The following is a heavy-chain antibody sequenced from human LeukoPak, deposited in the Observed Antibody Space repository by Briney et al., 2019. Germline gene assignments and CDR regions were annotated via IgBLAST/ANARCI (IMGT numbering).Heavy chain of an antibody. J-gene: IGHJ6*02. D-gene: IGHD6-25*01. CDR1: GFTFSSYG. Sequence: GGSLRLSCAASGFTFSSYGMHWVRQAPGKGLEWVAVISYLGDDQFYAESVKGRFTISRDNSKKTVFLQMNSLRGEDSAVYFCVKDQSSGPHYYYGMDVWGQGTTVIVSS. CDR2: ISYLGDDQ. V-gene: IGHV3-30*18. CDR3: VKDQSSGPHYYYGMDV.